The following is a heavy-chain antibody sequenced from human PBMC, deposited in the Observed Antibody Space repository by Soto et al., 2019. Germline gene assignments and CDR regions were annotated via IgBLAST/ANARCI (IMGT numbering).Heavy chain of an antibody. CDR2: ISSNGGST. CDR3: ARGDYIWGSPNTITVSYYYYMDV. CDR1: GFTFSSYA. V-gene: IGHV3-64*01. Sequence: GGSLRLSCAASGFTFSSYAMHWVRQAPGKGLEYVSAISSNGGSTYYANSVKGRFTISRDNSKNTLYLQMGSLRAEDMAVYYCARGDYIWGSPNTITVSYYYYMDVWGKGTTVTVSS. D-gene: IGHD3-16*01. J-gene: IGHJ6*03.